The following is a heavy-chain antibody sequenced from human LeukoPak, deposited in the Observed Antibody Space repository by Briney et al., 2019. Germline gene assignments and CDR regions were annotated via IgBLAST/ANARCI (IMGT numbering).Heavy chain of an antibody. CDR3: ARDRADYGSGSYYNQNWFDP. Sequence: GASVKVSCKASGYTFAKYAIHWVRQAPGQRLEWMGWINAGNGNTRYSQKLQGRVTMTTDTSTSTAYMELRSLRSDDTAVYYCARDRADYGSGSYYNQNWFDPWGQGTLVTVSS. J-gene: IGHJ5*02. CDR2: INAGNGNT. D-gene: IGHD3-10*01. V-gene: IGHV1-3*01. CDR1: GYTFAKYA.